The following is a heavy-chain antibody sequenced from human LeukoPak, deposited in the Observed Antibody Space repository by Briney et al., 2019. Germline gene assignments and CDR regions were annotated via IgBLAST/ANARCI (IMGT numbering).Heavy chain of an antibody. V-gene: IGHV1-69*01. J-gene: IGHJ6*03. CDR2: IIPIFGTA. CDR1: GGTFSSYA. D-gene: IGHD2-15*01. Sequence: SVKVSCKASGGTFSSYAISWVRQAPGQGLEWMGGIIPIFGTANYAQKFQGRVTITADESTSTAYMELSSLRSEDSAVYYCARGPIVVVVAAVYYYYYMDVWGKGTTVTISS. CDR3: ARGPIVVVVAAVYYYYYMDV.